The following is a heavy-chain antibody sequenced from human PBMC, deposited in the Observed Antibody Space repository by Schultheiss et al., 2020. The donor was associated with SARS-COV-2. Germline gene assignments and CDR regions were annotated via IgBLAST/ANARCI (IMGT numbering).Heavy chain of an antibody. CDR3: AREETEYGMDV. J-gene: IGHJ6*02. Sequence: SETLSLTCTVSGGSISRSAFYWGWVRQPPGKGLEWIGSSYYSGSTNYNPSLKSRVTISVDTSKNQFSLKLSSVTAADTAVYYCAREETEYGMDVWGQGTTVTVSS. V-gene: IGHV4-39*07. CDR2: SYYSGST. CDR1: GGSISRSAFY.